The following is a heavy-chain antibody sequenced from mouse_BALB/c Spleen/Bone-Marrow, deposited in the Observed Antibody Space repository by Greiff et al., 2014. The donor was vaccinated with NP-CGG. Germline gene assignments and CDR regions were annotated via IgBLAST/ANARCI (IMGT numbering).Heavy chain of an antibody. V-gene: IGHV1-15*01. Sequence: LVESGAELVRPGALVTLSCKASGYTFTDYEMHWLKQTPVHGLEWIGAIDPETGGTAYNQKFKGRATLTTDKSSSTAYMELRSLTSEDSAVYYCTRLDSSGYGAYWGQGTLVTVSA. D-gene: IGHD3-2*01. CDR1: GYTFTDYE. J-gene: IGHJ3*01. CDR2: IDPETGGT. CDR3: TRLDSSGYGAY.